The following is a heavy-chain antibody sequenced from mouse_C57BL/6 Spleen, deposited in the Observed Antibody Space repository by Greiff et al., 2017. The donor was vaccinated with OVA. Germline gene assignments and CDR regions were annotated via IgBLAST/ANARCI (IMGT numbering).Heavy chain of an antibody. D-gene: IGHD2-3*01. CDR1: GYTFTDYE. J-gene: IGHJ4*01. Sequence: QVQLQQSGAELVRPGASVTLSCKASGYTFTDYEMHWVKQTPVHGLEWIGAIDPETGGTAYNQKFKGKAILTADKSSGTAYMELRSLTSEDSAVYYCPIYDGYPYYAMDYWGQGTSVTVSS. V-gene: IGHV1-15*01. CDR2: IDPETGGT. CDR3: PIYDGYPYYAMDY.